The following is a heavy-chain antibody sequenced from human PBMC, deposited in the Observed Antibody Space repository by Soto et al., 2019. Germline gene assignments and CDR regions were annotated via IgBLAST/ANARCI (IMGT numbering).Heavy chain of an antibody. CDR1: GFTFSRVS. Sequence: GGSLRLSCEASGFTFSRVSMNWVRQVPGKGLEWVASISSGSSDTWYADSVKGRFIISRDNAQNSLFLQMNSLGVDDTAVYSCVRGGGGGLFEHWGQGVLVTVSS. V-gene: IGHV3-21*01. D-gene: IGHD2-21*01. J-gene: IGHJ4*02. CDR3: VRGGGGGLFEH. CDR2: ISSGSSDT.